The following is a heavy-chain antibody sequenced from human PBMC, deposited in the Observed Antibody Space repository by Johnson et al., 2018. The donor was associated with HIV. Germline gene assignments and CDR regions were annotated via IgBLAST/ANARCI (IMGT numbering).Heavy chain of an antibody. J-gene: IGHJ3*02. CDR2: ISSSGASI. CDR3: ARVITIFRVAPRYAFDI. D-gene: IGHD3-3*01. Sequence: QMLLVESGGGLVKPGGSVRLSCAASGFSFSDYYMTWIRQSPGKGLEWVSSISSSGASIYYADSVKGRCTISRDNAKNSLYLQMNSLRAEDTAVYYCARVITIFRVAPRYAFDIWGQGTMVTVSS. CDR1: GFSFSDYY. V-gene: IGHV3-11*04.